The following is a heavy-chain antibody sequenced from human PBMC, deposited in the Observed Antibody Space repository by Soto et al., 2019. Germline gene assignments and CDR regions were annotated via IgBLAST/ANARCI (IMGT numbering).Heavy chain of an antibody. CDR2: IVVVSGNT. CDR3: AADVLTYGNGGYFFDGFDT. V-gene: IGHV1-58*01. J-gene: IGHJ3*02. D-gene: IGHD2-15*01. CDR1: DLTFRDSA. Sequence: SVKVSGKAFDLTFRDSAVQWVRRRRGRRFGWLGWIVVVSGNTNYARDFQGRFTCKKDMSTDTVYRKWSSLSSEDSPVFFCAADVLTYGNGGYFFDGFDTWGQGTKVTVSS.